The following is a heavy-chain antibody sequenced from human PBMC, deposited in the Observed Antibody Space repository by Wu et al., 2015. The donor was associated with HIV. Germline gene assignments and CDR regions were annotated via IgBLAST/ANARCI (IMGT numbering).Heavy chain of an antibody. CDR3: ARGTPKYCSGGSCYPFYNILEFPLHSNTRFAGGSDTWYSFDK. CDR1: GGTFSSYA. V-gene: IGHV1-69*05. CDR2: IIPIFGTA. J-gene: IGHJ4*02. Sequence: QVQLVQSGAEVKKPGSSVKVSCKASGGTFSSYAISWVRQAPGQGLEWMGGIIPIFGTANYAQKFQGRVTITTDESTSTAYMELSSLRSEDTAVYYCARGTPKYCSGGSCYPFYNILEFPLHSNTRFAGGSDTWYSFDKWGQGTLVSVSS. D-gene: IGHD2-15*01.